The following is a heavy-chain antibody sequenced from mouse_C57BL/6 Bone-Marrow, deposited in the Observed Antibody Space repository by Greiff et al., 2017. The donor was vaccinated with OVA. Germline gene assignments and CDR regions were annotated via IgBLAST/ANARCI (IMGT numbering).Heavy chain of an antibody. J-gene: IGHJ3*01. V-gene: IGHV5-17*01. D-gene: IGHD2-2*01. CDR1: GFTFSDYG. CDR2: ISSGSSTI. CDR3: ARDLLWLRREAY. Sequence: EVKLVESGGGLVKPGGSLKLSCAASGFTFSDYGMHWVRQAPEKGLEWVAYISSGSSTIYYADTVKGRFTISRDNAKNTLFLQMTSLRSVDTAMYYCARDLLWLRREAYWGQGTLVTVSA.